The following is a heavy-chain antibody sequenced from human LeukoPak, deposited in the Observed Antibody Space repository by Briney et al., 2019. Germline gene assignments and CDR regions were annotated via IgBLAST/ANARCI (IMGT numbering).Heavy chain of an antibody. D-gene: IGHD1-1*01. CDR1: GGTLSSYA. V-gene: IGHV1-69*13. J-gene: IGHJ5*02. CDR2: IIPIFGTA. Sequence: SVKVSCKASGGTLSSYAISSVRQAPGQGREWMGGIIPIFGTANYAQKFQGRVTITADESTSTAYMELSSLRSEDTAVYYCARALVQLERIHWFDPWGQGTLVTVSS. CDR3: ARALVQLERIHWFDP.